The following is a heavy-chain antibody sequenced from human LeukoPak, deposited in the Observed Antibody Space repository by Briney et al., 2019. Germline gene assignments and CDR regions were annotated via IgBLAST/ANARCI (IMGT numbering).Heavy chain of an antibody. Sequence: SETLSLTCAVYGGSFSGYYWGWIRQPPGKGLEWIGSIYYSGSTYYSLSLKSRVTISVDTSKNQFSLKLSSVTAADTAVYYCASHQLLQYFQHWGQGTLVTVSS. D-gene: IGHD2-2*01. CDR3: ASHQLLQYFQH. V-gene: IGHV4-39*01. J-gene: IGHJ1*01. CDR1: GGSFSGYY. CDR2: IYYSGST.